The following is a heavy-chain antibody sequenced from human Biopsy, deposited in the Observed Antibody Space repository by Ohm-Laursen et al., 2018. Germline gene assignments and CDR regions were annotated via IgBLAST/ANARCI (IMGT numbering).Heavy chain of an antibody. CDR2: ISWNSGSI. CDR1: GFTFDDYA. J-gene: IGHJ6*01. D-gene: IGHD2/OR15-2a*01. V-gene: IGHV3-9*01. Sequence: SLRLSCAASGFTFDDYAMHWVRQAPGKGLEWVSGISWNSGSIGYADSVKGRFTISRDNAKNSLYLQMNSLRAEDTALYYCARDKTVLNYYFASDVWGQGTTVTVSS. CDR3: ARDKTVLNYYFASDV.